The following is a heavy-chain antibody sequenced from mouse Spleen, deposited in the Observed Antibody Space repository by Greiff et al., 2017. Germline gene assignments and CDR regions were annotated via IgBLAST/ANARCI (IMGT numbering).Heavy chain of an antibody. CDR2: IYPGDGDT. J-gene: IGHJ3*01. V-gene: IGHV1-80*01. CDR3: ARGYSNYIWFAY. CDR1: GYAFSSYW. Sequence: VQRVESGAELVRPGSSVKISCKASGYAFSSYWMNWVKQRPGQGLEWIGQIYPGDGDTNYNGKFKGKATLTADKSSSTAYMQLSSLTSEDSAVYFCARGYSNYIWFAYWGQGTLVTVSA. D-gene: IGHD2-5*01.